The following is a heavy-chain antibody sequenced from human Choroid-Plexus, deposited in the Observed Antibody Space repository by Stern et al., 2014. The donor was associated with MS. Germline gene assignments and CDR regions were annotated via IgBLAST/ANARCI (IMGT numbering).Heavy chain of an antibody. CDR1: GFTLGSCA. CDR2: VSYDGSNK. CDR3: AKDRQYLTYFFDH. D-gene: IGHD2/OR15-2a*01. V-gene: IGHV3-30*18. J-gene: IGHJ5*02. Sequence: VQLVESGGGVVQPGRPLRLSCVASGFTLGSCAMHWVRQAPGKGPEWVAGVSYDGSNKYNADSVKGRFTISRDNSQNTLYMQMSSLRPEDTAVYYCAKDRQYLTYFFDHWGQGSLVTVSS.